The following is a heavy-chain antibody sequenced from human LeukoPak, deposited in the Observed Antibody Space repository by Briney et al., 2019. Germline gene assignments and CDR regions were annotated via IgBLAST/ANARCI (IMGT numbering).Heavy chain of an antibody. Sequence: PSETLSLTCAVSGGSISSGGYSWSWIRQPPGKGLEWIGYIYHSGSTYYNPSLKSRVTISVDRSKNQFSLKLSSVTAADTAVYYCARDGGGGPSFDYWGQGTLVTVSS. CDR3: ARDGGGGPSFDY. J-gene: IGHJ4*02. D-gene: IGHD3-10*01. CDR1: GGSISSGGYS. CDR2: IYHSGST. V-gene: IGHV4-30-2*01.